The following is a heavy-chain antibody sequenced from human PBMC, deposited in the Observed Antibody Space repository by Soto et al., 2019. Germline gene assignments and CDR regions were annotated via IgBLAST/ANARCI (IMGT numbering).Heavy chain of an antibody. V-gene: IGHV1-18*01. D-gene: IGHD1-26*01. Sequence: QVHLVQSGAEVKKPGASVKVSCKASGYTFTSYGITWVRQAPGQGLEWMGWISAHNGNTDYAQKLQGRVIVTRDTSTSTAYMELRSLISDDTAVYYCASGRYGDYWDQGALVTVSS. CDR3: ASGRYGDY. CDR2: ISAHNGNT. J-gene: IGHJ4*02. CDR1: GYTFTSYG.